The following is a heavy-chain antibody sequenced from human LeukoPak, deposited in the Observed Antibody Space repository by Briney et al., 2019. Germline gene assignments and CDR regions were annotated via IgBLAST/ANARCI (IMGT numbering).Heavy chain of an antibody. V-gene: IGHV4-30-4*01. D-gene: IGHD3-16*01. J-gene: IGHJ5*02. Sequence: SETLSLTCTVSGGSISSGDYYWSWIRQPPGKGLEWIGYIYYSGSTYYNPSPKSRVTISVDTSKNQFSLKLSSVTAADTAVYYCASVMITFGGAPNWFDPWGQGTLVTVSS. CDR2: IYYSGST. CDR1: GGSISSGDYY. CDR3: ASVMITFGGAPNWFDP.